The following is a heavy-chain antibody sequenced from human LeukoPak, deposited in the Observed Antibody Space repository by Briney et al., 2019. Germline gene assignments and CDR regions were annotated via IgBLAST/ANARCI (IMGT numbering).Heavy chain of an antibody. CDR2: INHSGST. J-gene: IGHJ4*02. D-gene: IGHD1-7*01. CDR1: GGSFSGYY. Sequence: SETLSLTCAVYGGSFSGYYWSWIRQPPGKGLEWIAEINHSGSTNYNPSLKSRVTISVDTSKNQFSLKLSSVTAADTAVYYCARVGELELRPLDYWGQGTLVTVSS. CDR3: ARVGELELRPLDY. V-gene: IGHV4-34*01.